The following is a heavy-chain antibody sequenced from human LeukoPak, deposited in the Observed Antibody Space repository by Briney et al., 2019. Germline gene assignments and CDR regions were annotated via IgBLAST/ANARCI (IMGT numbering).Heavy chain of an antibody. D-gene: IGHD1-26*01. V-gene: IGHV4-39*07. CDR3: ARDQEYSGSYYRYFDF. CDR2: ISYSGST. CDR1: GGSISSSSYY. Sequence: TSETLSLTCTVSGGSISSSSYYWGWVRQPPGKGLEWIGSISYSGSTNYNPSLKSRVTISVDTSKNQFSLKLSSVTAADTAVYYCARDQEYSGSYYRYFDFWGQGALVTVSS. J-gene: IGHJ4*02.